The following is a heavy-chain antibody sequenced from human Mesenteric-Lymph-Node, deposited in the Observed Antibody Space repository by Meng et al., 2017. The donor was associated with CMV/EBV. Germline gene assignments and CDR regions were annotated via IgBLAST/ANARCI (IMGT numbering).Heavy chain of an antibody. CDR3: ARDAYSHSDY. Sequence: SETLSLTCIVSGFSISSGYHWGWIRQPPGKGLESIGSIFHSGTTYYNPSLTSRVTISVDTSKNQFSLKLTSVTAADTAVYYCARDAYSHSDYWGPGMLVTVSS. D-gene: IGHD4-11*01. J-gene: IGHJ4*02. CDR1: GFSISSGYH. V-gene: IGHV4-38-2*02. CDR2: IFHSGTT.